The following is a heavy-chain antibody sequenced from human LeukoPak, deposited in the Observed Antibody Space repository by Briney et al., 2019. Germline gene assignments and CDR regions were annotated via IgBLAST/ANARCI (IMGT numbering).Heavy chain of an antibody. V-gene: IGHV3-23*01. CDR1: GFTFSTYA. D-gene: IGHD2-21*02. Sequence: GGSLRLSCAASGFTFSTYAMSWVRQAPGMGLEWVSSIRFNGGLSYYADSVKGRFTISRDNYKNTLFLQMDSLRADDTAFYYCASTASYCGFDCYSYLDYWGQGILVTVSS. CDR2: IRFNGGLS. CDR3: ASTASYCGFDCYSYLDY. J-gene: IGHJ4*02.